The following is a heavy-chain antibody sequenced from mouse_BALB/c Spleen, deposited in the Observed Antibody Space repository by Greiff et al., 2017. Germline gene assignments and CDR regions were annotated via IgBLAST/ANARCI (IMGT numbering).Heavy chain of an antibody. D-gene: IGHD2-14*01. CDR3: ARAYDRYDDGYAMDY. J-gene: IGHJ4*01. V-gene: IGHV1-54*01. CDR2: INPGSGGT. CDR1: GYAFTNYL. Sequence: QVQLKESGAELVRPGTSVKVSCKASGYAFTNYLIEWVKQRPGQGLEWIGVINPGSGGTNYNEKFKGKATLTADKSSSTAYMQLSSLTSDDSAVYFCARAYDRYDDGYAMDYWGQGTSVTVSS.